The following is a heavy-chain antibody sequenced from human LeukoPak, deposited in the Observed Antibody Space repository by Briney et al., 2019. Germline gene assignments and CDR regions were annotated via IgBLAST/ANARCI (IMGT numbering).Heavy chain of an antibody. J-gene: IGHJ4*02. D-gene: IGHD3-10*01. Sequence: ASVKVSCKVSGYTLTELSMHWVRHAPGKGLERMGGFDPEDGETIYAQKIQGRVTMTADTSTDTAYMELSSLRSEDTAVYYCATWRSGSGSYHGGYYFDYWGQGTLVTVSS. V-gene: IGHV1-24*01. CDR2: FDPEDGET. CDR1: GYTLTELS. CDR3: ATWRSGSGSYHGGYYFDY.